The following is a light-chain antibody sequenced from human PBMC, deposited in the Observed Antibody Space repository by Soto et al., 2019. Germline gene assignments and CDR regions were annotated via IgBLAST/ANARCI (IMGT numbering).Light chain of an antibody. CDR3: QKYKNEPLS. Sequence: DIQMTQSPSSLSASVGDRVTITCRASQGISKYLAWYQQKPGKVPKLLIYAASALQSGVPSRFSGSGSGTAFTLTISSLQPEDVATYYCQKYKNEPLSFGGGTKVDIK. J-gene: IGKJ4*01. CDR1: QGISKY. CDR2: AAS. V-gene: IGKV1-27*01.